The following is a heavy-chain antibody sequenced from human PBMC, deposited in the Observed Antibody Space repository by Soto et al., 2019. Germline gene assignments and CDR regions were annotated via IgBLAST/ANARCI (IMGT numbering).Heavy chain of an antibody. CDR1: GGTFSSYT. Sequence: QVQLVQSGAEVKKPGSSVKVSCKASGGTFSSYTISWVRQAPGQGLEWMGRIIPILGIANYAQKFQGRVTITADKSTSTAYMELSSLRSEDTAVYYCARLGYCSGGSCYVGTDYWGQGTLVTVSS. CDR3: ARLGYCSGGSCYVGTDY. J-gene: IGHJ4*02. V-gene: IGHV1-69*02. CDR2: IIPILGIA. D-gene: IGHD2-15*01.